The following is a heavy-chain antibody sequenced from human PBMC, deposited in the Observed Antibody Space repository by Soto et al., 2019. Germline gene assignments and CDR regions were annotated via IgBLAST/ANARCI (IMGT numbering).Heavy chain of an antibody. Sequence: VASVKVSCKASGYTFTSYYMHWVRQAPGQGLEWMGIINPSGGSTSYAQKFQGRVTMTRDTSTSTVYMELSSLRSEDTAVYYCARVGEPKLYYYYYMDVWGKGTTVTVSS. V-gene: IGHV1-46*03. J-gene: IGHJ6*03. CDR3: ARVGEPKLYYYYYMDV. CDR1: GYTFTSYY. D-gene: IGHD3-10*01. CDR2: INPSGGST.